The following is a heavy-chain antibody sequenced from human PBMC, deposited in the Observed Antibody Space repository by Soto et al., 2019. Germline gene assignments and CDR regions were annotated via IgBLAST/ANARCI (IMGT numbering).Heavy chain of an antibody. J-gene: IGHJ6*02. Sequence: GGSLRLSCAASGFTFISYWMHWGRQAPGKGLVWVSRINSDGSSTSYADSVKGRFTISRDNAKNTLYLQMNSLRAEDTAVYYCARDRAELPWFGDGPAGSRNGQGSLYYYYYYGMDVWGQGTTVTVSS. D-gene: IGHD3-10*01. CDR1: GFTFISYW. V-gene: IGHV3-74*01. CDR2: INSDGSST. CDR3: ARDRAELPWFGDGPAGSRNGQGSLYYYYYYGMDV.